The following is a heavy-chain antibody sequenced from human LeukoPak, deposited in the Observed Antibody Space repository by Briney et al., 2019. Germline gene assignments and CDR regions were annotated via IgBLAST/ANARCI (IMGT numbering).Heavy chain of an antibody. V-gene: IGHV1-24*01. D-gene: IGHD4-11*01. CDR1: GYTLTELS. J-gene: IGHJ1*01. Sequence: ASVKVSCRVSGYTLTELSMHWVRQAPGKRLEWMGGFDPEDGETIYAQKFQGRVTMTEDTSTDTAYMELSSLRSEDTAVYYCATTVPAPSEYFQHWGQGTLVTVSS. CDR3: ATTVPAPSEYFQH. CDR2: FDPEDGET.